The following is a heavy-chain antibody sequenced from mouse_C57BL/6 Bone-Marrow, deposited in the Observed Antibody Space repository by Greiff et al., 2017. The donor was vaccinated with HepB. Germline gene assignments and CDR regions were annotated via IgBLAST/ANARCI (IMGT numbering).Heavy chain of an antibody. D-gene: IGHD1-1*01. CDR1: GYSITSGYY. Sequence: EVQLQESGPGLVKPSQSLSLTCSVTGYSITSGYYWNWIRQFPGNKLEWMGYISYDGSNNYNPSLKNRISITRDTSKNQFFLKLNSVTTEDTATYYCARDRPLLLRTRNPNMDYWGQGTSVTVSS. CDR2: ISYDGSN. V-gene: IGHV3-6*01. CDR3: ARDRPLLLRTRNPNMDY. J-gene: IGHJ4*01.